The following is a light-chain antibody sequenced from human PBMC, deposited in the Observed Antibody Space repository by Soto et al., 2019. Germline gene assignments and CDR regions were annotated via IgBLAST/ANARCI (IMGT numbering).Light chain of an antibody. CDR2: AAS. CDR3: QQHYICPRA. J-gene: IGKJ2*01. CDR1: EIIRND. Sequence: ILMTQSPSTLSLSVGDRVTISCRASEIIRNDLGWYQQKPGKAPKLLIYAASTIPSGVPARFSGSGYGTDFTLTISSLQPEDIAVYFCQQHYICPRAFAEGTRLEIK. V-gene: IGKV1-6*01.